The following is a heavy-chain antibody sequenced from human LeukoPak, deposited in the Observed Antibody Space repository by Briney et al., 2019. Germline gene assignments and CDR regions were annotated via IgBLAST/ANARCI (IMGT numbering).Heavy chain of an antibody. J-gene: IGHJ4*02. D-gene: IGHD3-22*01. CDR1: GESFSGYY. V-gene: IGHV4-34*01. CDR3: ARAADYYDSSGYYPLDY. CDR2: INHSGST. Sequence: SETLSPTCAVYGESFSGYYWSWSRQPPGKGLEWIGEINHSGSTNYNPSLKSRVTISVDTSKNQFSLKLSSVTAADTAVYYCARAADYYDSSGYYPLDYWGQGTLVTVSS.